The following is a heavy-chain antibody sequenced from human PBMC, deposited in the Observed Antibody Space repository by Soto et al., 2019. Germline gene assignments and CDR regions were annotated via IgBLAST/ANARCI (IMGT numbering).Heavy chain of an antibody. CDR3: AKAPYSSSSFKVGFGY. Sequence: GGSLRLSCAASGFTFSSYAMSWVRQAPGKGLEWVSAISGSGGSTYYADSVKGRFTISRDNSKNTLYLQMNSLRAEDTAVYYCAKAPYSSSSFKVGFGYWGQGTLVTVSS. CDR1: GFTFSSYA. V-gene: IGHV3-23*01. D-gene: IGHD6-6*01. CDR2: ISGSGGST. J-gene: IGHJ4*02.